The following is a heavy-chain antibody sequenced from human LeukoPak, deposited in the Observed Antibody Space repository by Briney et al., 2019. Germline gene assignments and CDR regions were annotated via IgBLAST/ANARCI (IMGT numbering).Heavy chain of an antibody. CDR1: GYSISSGYY. D-gene: IGHD1-26*01. CDR3: ARHESPGGATIH. CDR2: IYHSGST. V-gene: IGHV4-38-2*01. Sequence: KPSETLSLTCAVLGYSISSGYYWGLVRQPPGKGLEWIGSIYHSGSTYYNPSLKSRVTISADTSKNQFSLKLSSVTAADTAVYYCARHESPGGATIHWGQGTLVTVSS. J-gene: IGHJ4*02.